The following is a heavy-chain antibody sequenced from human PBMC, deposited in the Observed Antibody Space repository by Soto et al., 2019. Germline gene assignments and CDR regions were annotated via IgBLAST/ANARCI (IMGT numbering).Heavy chain of an antibody. Sequence: EVQLLESGGGLVQPGGSLRLSCAASGFTFSSVAMSWVRQAPGKGLEWVSAVSGSGVSTYYADSVKGRFTISRDNSKNTLYLQMNSLRADDTAVYYCAKDGKYNYGYEPFDYWGQGTLVTVSS. D-gene: IGHD5-18*01. CDR1: GFTFSSVA. CDR2: VSGSGVST. CDR3: AKDGKYNYGYEPFDY. V-gene: IGHV3-23*01. J-gene: IGHJ4*02.